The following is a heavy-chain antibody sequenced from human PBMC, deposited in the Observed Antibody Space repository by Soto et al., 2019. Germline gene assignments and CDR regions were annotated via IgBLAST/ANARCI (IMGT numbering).Heavy chain of an antibody. CDR3: ASGEAAAARY. CDR2: INHSGST. CDR1: GGSFSGYY. V-gene: IGHV4-34*01. D-gene: IGHD6-13*01. J-gene: IGHJ4*02. Sequence: QVQLQQWGAGLLKPSETLSLTCAVYGGSFSGYYWSWIRQPPGKGLEWIGEINHSGSTNYNPSLRSRVTISVDTSKNPFSLKLSSVTAADTAVYYCASGEAAAARYWGQGTLVTVSS.